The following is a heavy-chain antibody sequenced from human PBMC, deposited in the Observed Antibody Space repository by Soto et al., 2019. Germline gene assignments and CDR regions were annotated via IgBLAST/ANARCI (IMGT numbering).Heavy chain of an antibody. CDR3: ARDDEGGSDCDIGY. V-gene: IGHV3-30-3*01. CDR2: ISYDGSNK. CDR1: GFTFSSYA. D-gene: IGHD3-16*02. Sequence: GGSLRLSCAASGFTFSSYALHWVRQAPGKGLEWVAVISYDGSNKYYADSVKGRFTISRDNSKNTLYLQMNSLRTEDTAVYYCARDDEGGSDCDIGYWGQGTLVTVSS. J-gene: IGHJ4*02.